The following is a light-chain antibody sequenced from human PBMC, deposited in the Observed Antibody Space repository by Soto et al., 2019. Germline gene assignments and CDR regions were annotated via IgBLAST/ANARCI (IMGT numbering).Light chain of an antibody. CDR2: EVS. V-gene: IGLV2-8*01. J-gene: IGLJ1*01. CDR1: SSDVGGYNY. CDR3: SSYAGSNNFV. Sequence: QSVLTQLPSASGSPGQSVTISCTGTSSDVGGYNYVSWYQQHPGKAPKLMIYEVSERPSGVPDRFSGSKSGNTASLTVSGLHAGDEADYYCSSYAGSNNFVFGTGTKVTV.